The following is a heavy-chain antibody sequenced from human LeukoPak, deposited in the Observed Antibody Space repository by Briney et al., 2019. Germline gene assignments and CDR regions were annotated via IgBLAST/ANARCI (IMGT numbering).Heavy chain of an antibody. D-gene: IGHD4-17*01. Sequence: SVKVSCKASGGTFSSYAISWVRQAPGQGLEWMGGIIPIFGTANYAQKFQGRVTITTDESTSTAYMELSSLRSEDTAVYYCATLEPEPGDFGGLAYWGQGTLVAVSS. V-gene: IGHV1-69*05. CDR3: ATLEPEPGDFGGLAY. CDR1: GGTFSSYA. J-gene: IGHJ4*02. CDR2: IIPIFGTA.